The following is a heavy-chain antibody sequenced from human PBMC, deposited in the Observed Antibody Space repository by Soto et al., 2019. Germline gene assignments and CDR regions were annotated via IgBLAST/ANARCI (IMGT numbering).Heavy chain of an antibody. Sequence: EVQLVESGGGLVKPGGSLRLSCAASGFTFSVYSMNWVRQAPGKGLEWVSSITTTGSNIYYTDSVKGRFTISRDNAKNSLFLQMNSLRAEDTAVYYWARDKNWSVDYWGQGTLVTVSS. CDR1: GFTFSVYS. V-gene: IGHV3-21*01. D-gene: IGHD1-1*01. CDR3: ARDKNWSVDY. J-gene: IGHJ4*02. CDR2: ITTTGSNI.